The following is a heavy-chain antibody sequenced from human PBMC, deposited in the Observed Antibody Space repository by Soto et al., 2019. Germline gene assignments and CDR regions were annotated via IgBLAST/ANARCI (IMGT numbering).Heavy chain of an antibody. Sequence: EVQLVESGGGLVKPGGSLRLSCAASGFTFSSYSMNWVRQAPGKGLEWVSSISSSSSYIYYADSVKGRFTISRDNAKNSLYLQMNSLRAEDTAVYYCARAGAYDFWSGDQFDYWGQGTLVTVSS. J-gene: IGHJ4*02. CDR2: ISSSSSYI. D-gene: IGHD3-3*01. CDR1: GFTFSSYS. V-gene: IGHV3-21*01. CDR3: ARAGAYDFWSGDQFDY.